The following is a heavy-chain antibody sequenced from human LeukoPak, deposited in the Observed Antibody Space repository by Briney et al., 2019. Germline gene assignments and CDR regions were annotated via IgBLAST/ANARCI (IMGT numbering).Heavy chain of an antibody. CDR3: ARLGQRRWGRSIDY. V-gene: IGHV4-59*05. Sequence: SETLSLTCTVSGGSISSYYWSWIRQPPGKGLEWIGSIYYNGSTYYNPSLKSRVTISVDTSKNQFSLKLSSVTAADTAVYYCARLGQRRWGRSIDYWGQGTLVTVSS. D-gene: IGHD7-27*01. CDR2: IYYNGST. J-gene: IGHJ4*02. CDR1: GGSISSYY.